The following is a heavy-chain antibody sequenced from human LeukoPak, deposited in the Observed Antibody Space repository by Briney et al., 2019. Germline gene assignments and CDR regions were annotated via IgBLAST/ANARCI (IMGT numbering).Heavy chain of an antibody. CDR2: ISGSGGST. CDR1: GFTFSSYA. V-gene: IGHV3-23*01. CDR3: ASLPLVSGGGMDV. Sequence: SGGSLRLSCAASGFTFSSYATSWVRQAPGKGLEWVSAISGSGGSTYYADSVKGRFTISRDNSKNTLYLQMNSLRAEDTAVYYCASLPLVSGGGMDVWGQGTTVTVSS. J-gene: IGHJ6*02. D-gene: IGHD2-15*01.